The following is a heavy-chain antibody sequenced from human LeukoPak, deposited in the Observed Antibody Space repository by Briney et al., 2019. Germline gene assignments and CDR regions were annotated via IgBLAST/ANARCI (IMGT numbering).Heavy chain of an antibody. D-gene: IGHD6-25*01. CDR2: ISGSGGST. CDR1: GFTFSSYA. CDR3: ARSEDSSGYMDV. J-gene: IGHJ6*02. Sequence: GGSLRLSCAASGFTFSSYAMSWVRQAPGKGLEWVSAISGSGGSTYYADSVKGRFTISRDNSKNTLYLQMNSLRAGDTAVYYCARSEDSSGYMDVWGQGTTVTVSS. V-gene: IGHV3-23*01.